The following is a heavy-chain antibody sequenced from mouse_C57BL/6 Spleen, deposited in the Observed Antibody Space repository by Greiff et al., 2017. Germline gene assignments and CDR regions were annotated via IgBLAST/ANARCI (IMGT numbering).Heavy chain of an antibody. Sequence: VQLQQSGPELVKPGASVKISCKASGYSFTGYYMNWVKQSPEKSLEWIGEINPSTGGTTYNQKFKAKATLTVDKSSSTAYMQLKSLTSEDSAVYYCARSITTVVAPYFDYWGQGTTLTVSS. D-gene: IGHD1-1*01. CDR2: INPSTGGT. CDR1: GYSFTGYY. CDR3: ARSITTVVAPYFDY. J-gene: IGHJ2*01. V-gene: IGHV1-42*01.